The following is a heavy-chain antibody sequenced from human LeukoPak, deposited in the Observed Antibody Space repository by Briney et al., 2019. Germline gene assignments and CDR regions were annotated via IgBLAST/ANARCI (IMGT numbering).Heavy chain of an antibody. CDR3: AKTQAASGSTGFDY. Sequence: GGSLRLSCAASGFTFSTYAMTWVRQAPWKGLEWVSLISGSGGSTYYADSVKGRFTISRDNSKNTLYVEMNSLRAEDTAVYYCAKTQAASGSTGFDYWGQGTLLTVSS. CDR2: ISGSGGST. J-gene: IGHJ4*02. D-gene: IGHD2-15*01. V-gene: IGHV3-23*01. CDR1: GFTFSTYA.